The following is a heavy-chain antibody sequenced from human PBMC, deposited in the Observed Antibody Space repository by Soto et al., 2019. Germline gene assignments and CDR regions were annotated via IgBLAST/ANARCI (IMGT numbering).Heavy chain of an antibody. CDR2: VYQRGGT. CDR3: ARGRGGDSNYFRSGGWFDS. CDR1: ASSFTNRYN. V-gene: IGHV4-38-2*01. D-gene: IGHD3-10*01. Sequence: SETLSLTCAVSASSFTNRYNWSWIRKTPRKGLQWIGTVYQRGGTYYNPSLQSRVTIPIDTSRNRFSLRRDLGTAADTAVYYCARGRGGDSNYFRSGGWFDSWGQGILVTVSS. J-gene: IGHJ5*01.